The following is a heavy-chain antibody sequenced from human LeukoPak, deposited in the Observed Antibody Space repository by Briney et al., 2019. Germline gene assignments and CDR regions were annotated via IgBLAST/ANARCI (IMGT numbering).Heavy chain of an antibody. J-gene: IGHJ6*02. Sequence: GRSRRLSCAASGLTFTSYGMHWVRQAPGKGLGWVAVIWYDGSNKYYADSVKGRFTISRDNSKNTLYLQMNSLRAEDTAVYYCARDSLEYYDFWSGYTKSYYYYGMDVWGQGTTVTVSS. V-gene: IGHV3-33*01. CDR2: IWYDGSNK. CDR3: ARDSLEYYDFWSGYTKSYYYYGMDV. CDR1: GLTFTSYG. D-gene: IGHD3-3*01.